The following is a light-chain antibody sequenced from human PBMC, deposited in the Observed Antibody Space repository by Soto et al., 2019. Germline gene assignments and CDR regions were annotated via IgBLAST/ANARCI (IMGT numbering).Light chain of an antibody. CDR3: QQLNSYPLT. J-gene: IGKJ4*01. V-gene: IGKV1-5*01. CDR2: DAS. Sequence: DIQMTQSPSTLSASVGDRVTITCRASQTIDSWLAWYQQRPGKAPQLLMYDASTLQSGVPSRFSGSGSGTEFTLTISSLQPEDFATYYCQQLNSYPLTFGGGTKVDI. CDR1: QTIDSW.